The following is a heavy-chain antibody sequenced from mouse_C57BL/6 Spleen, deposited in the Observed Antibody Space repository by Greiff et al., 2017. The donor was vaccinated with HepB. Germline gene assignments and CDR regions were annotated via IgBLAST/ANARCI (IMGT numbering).Heavy chain of an antibody. CDR2: INPSSGYT. Sequence: QVQLQQSGAELARPGASVKMSCKASGYTFTSYTMHWVKQRPGQGLEWIGYINPSSGYTKYNQKFKDKATLTADKSSSTAYMQLSSLTSEDSAVYYCARSVVALPYWYFDVWGTGTTVTVSS. CDR3: ARSVVALPYWYFDV. CDR1: GYTFTSYT. J-gene: IGHJ1*03. V-gene: IGHV1-4*01. D-gene: IGHD1-1*01.